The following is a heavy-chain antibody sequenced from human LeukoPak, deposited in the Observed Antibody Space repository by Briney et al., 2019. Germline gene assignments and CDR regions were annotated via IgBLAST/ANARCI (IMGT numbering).Heavy chain of an antibody. J-gene: IGHJ5*02. Sequence: SETLSLTCTVSGGSISSSSYYWGWIRQPPGKGLELIGSIYYSGSTYYNPSLKSRVTISVDTSKNQFSLKLSSVTAADTAVYYCARHLLWFGELRRILNWFDPWGQGTLITVSS. CDR1: GGSISSSSYY. CDR2: IYYSGST. D-gene: IGHD3-10*01. CDR3: ARHLLWFGELRRILNWFDP. V-gene: IGHV4-39*01.